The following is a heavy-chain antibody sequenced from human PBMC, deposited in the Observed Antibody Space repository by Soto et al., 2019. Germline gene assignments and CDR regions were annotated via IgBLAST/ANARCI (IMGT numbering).Heavy chain of an antibody. CDR2: IYYSGST. Sequence: SETLSLTCTVSGGSISSYYWSWIRQPPGKGLEWIGYIYYSGSTNYNPSLKSRVTISVDTSKNQFSLKLSSVTAADTAVYYCAREVTDILTGRKGGWFDPWGQGTLVTVSS. CDR1: GGSISSYY. V-gene: IGHV4-59*01. CDR3: AREVTDILTGRKGGWFDP. D-gene: IGHD3-9*01. J-gene: IGHJ5*02.